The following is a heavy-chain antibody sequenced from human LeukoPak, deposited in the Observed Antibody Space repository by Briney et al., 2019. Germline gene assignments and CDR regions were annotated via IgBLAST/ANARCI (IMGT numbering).Heavy chain of an antibody. CDR1: GYTLTELS. D-gene: IGHD1-26*01. CDR3: ARVVGATTRPLDAFDI. Sequence: ASVKVSCKVSGYTLTELSMHWVRQAPGKGLEWMGGFDPEDGETIYAQKFQGRVTMTEDTSTDTAYMELSRLRSDDTAVYYCARVVGATTRPLDAFDIWGQGTMVTVSS. V-gene: IGHV1-24*01. CDR2: FDPEDGET. J-gene: IGHJ3*02.